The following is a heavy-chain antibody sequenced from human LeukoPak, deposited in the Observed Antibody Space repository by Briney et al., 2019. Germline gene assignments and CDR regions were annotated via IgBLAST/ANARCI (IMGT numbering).Heavy chain of an antibody. J-gene: IGHJ4*02. CDR1: GFTFSSYW. CDR2: IKQDGSEK. D-gene: IGHD6-13*01. CDR3: ARVPPPGIAAAGYFDY. Sequence: GGSLRLSCAASGFTFSSYWMSWVRQAPGKGLGWVANIKQDGSEKYYVDSVKGRFTISRDNAENSLYLQMNSLRAEDTAVYYCARVPPPGIAAAGYFDYWGQGTLVTVSS. V-gene: IGHV3-7*03.